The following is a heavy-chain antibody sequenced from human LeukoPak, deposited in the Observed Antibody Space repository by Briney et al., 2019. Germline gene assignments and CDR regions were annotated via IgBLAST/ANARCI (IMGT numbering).Heavy chain of an antibody. Sequence: HGASVKVSCTASGGTFSSYAISWVRQAPGQGLEWMGGIIPIFGTANYAQKFQGRVTITADESTSTAYMELSSLRSEDTAVYYCARVERWSDQYFDYWGQGTLVTVSS. CDR3: ARVERWSDQYFDY. CDR1: GGTFSSYA. V-gene: IGHV1-69*13. CDR2: IIPIFGTA. J-gene: IGHJ4*02. D-gene: IGHD1-1*01.